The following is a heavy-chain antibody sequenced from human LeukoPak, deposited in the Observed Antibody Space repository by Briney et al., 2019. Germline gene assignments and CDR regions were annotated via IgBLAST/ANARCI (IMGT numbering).Heavy chain of an antibody. CDR2: INSDGSST. D-gene: IGHD3-22*01. J-gene: IGHJ4*02. V-gene: IGHV3-74*01. Sequence: GGSLRLSCAASGFTFSSYWMHWVRQAPGKGLVWVSRINSDGSSTSYADSVKGRFTISRDNSKNTLYLQMNSLRAEDTAVYYCAKDLTPHYYDSSGYYDYWGQGTLVTVSS. CDR3: AKDLTPHYYDSSGYYDY. CDR1: GFTFSSYW.